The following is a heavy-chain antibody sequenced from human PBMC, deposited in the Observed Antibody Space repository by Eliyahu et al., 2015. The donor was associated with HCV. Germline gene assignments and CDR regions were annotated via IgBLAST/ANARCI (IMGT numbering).Heavy chain of an antibody. V-gene: IGHV4-34*02. J-gene: IGHJ6*02. D-gene: IGHD3-10*01. CDR3: ARGGRSGSYYRPTSYYYYGMDV. CDR2: INHSGST. Sequence: QVQLQQWGAGLLKPSETLSLTCGVYGGSFSGHYWSWIRQAPGKGLEWIGEINHSGSTNSNPSLKSRVTMSVDTSKNQFSVKLSFVTAADTAVYYCARGGRSGSYYRPTSYYYYGMDVWGQGTTVTVSS. CDR1: GGSFSGHY.